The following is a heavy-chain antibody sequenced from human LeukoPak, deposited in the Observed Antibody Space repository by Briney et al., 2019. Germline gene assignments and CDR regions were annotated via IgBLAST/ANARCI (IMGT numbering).Heavy chain of an antibody. V-gene: IGHV4-39*01. Sequence: SETLSLTCTVSGGSISSSRCYWGWIRQPPGKGLEWIGSVYYSGSTYYNPSLKSRVTISVDTSKNQLSLKLSSVTAADTAVYYCARQPYDSSGSYYFDYWGQGTLVTVSS. CDR1: GGSISSSRCY. J-gene: IGHJ4*02. D-gene: IGHD3-22*01. CDR3: ARQPYDSSGSYYFDY. CDR2: VYYSGST.